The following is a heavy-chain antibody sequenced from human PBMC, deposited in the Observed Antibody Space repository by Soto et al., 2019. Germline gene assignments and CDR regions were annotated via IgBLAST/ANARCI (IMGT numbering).Heavy chain of an antibody. Sequence: SETLSLTCAVSGGSIISGGYSWSWIRQPPGKGLEWIGYIYHSVSTYYNPSLKSRVTISVDRSKNQFSLKLSSVTAADTAVYYCVRAVPDSSGHHYFEYWGQGTLVTVSS. CDR3: VRAVPDSSGHHYFEY. V-gene: IGHV4-30-2*01. D-gene: IGHD3-22*01. J-gene: IGHJ4*02. CDR1: GGSIISGGYS. CDR2: IYHSVST.